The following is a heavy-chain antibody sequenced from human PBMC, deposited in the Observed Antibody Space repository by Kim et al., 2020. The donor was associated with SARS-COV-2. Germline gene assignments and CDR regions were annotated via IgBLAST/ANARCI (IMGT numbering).Heavy chain of an antibody. V-gene: IGHV4-39*01. Sequence: YYDPSLKGRVTIAVDTSKNQFSLKLSSVTAADTAVYYCARHSQQLTLFDYWGQGTLVTVSS. J-gene: IGHJ4*02. D-gene: IGHD6-13*01. CDR3: ARHSQQLTLFDY.